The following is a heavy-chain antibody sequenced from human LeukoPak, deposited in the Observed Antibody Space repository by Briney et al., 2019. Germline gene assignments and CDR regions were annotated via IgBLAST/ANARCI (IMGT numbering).Heavy chain of an antibody. Sequence: SVKVSCKASGGTFSSYAISWVRQAPGQGLEWMGGIIPIFGTANYAQKFQGRVTITADESTSTAYTELSSLRSEDTAVYYCARTAGIAVAQISFDYWGQGTLVTVSS. V-gene: IGHV1-69*13. CDR3: ARTAGIAVAQISFDY. CDR2: IIPIFGTA. D-gene: IGHD6-19*01. CDR1: GGTFSSYA. J-gene: IGHJ4*02.